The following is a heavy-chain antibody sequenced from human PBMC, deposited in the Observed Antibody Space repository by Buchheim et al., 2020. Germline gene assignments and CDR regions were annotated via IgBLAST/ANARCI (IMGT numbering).Heavy chain of an antibody. CDR2: IKQDGSEK. J-gene: IGHJ1*01. CDR3: ARAPVLDFWCGYSTVYFQH. Sequence: EVQLVESGGGLVQPGGSLRLSCAASGFTFSSYWMSWVRQAPGKGLEWVANIKQDGSEKYYVDSVKGRFTISRDNAKNSLYLQMNSLRAEDTAVYYCARAPVLDFWCGYSTVYFQHWGQGTL. CDR1: GFTFSSYW. V-gene: IGHV3-7*01. D-gene: IGHD3-3*01.